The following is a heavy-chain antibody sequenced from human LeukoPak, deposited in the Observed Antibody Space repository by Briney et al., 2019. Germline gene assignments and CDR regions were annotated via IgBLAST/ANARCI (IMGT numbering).Heavy chain of an antibody. V-gene: IGHV1-8*02. J-gene: IGHJ5*02. CDR1: GGTFSSYA. D-gene: IGHD6-13*01. CDR3: ARGKLRQQLVWFDP. CDR2: MNPNSGNT. Sequence: ASVKVSCKASGGTFSSYAISWVRQATGQGLEWMGWMNPNSGNTGYAQKFQGRVTMTRNTSISTAYMELSSLRSEDTAVYYCARGKLRQQLVWFDPWGQGTLVTVSS.